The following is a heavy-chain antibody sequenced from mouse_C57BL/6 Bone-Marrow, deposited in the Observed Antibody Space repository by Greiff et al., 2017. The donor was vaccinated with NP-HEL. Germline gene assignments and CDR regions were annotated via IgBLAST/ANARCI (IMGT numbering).Heavy chain of an antibody. CDR2: ISSGGSYT. D-gene: IGHD2-3*01. V-gene: IGHV5-6*01. CDR3: AIRYDDGFY. CDR1: GFTFSSYG. Sequence: EVKLVESGGDLVKPGGSLKLSCAASGFTFSSYGMSWVRQTPDKRLEWVATISSGGSYTYYPDSVKGRFTISRDNAKNTLYLQMSSLKSEDTAMYYCAIRYDDGFYWGQGTTLTVSS. J-gene: IGHJ2*01.